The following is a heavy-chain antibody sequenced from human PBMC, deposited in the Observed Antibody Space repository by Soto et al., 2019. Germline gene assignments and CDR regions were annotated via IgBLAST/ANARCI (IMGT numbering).Heavy chain of an antibody. V-gene: IGHV5-51*01. Sequence: PGESLKISCKGSGYGFSIPWFAWLRQMPGKGLGWVGIIYPGNSNTIYSPSFQGQVTISADTALSTTYRRWDTLKPSDTAIYFCASDSHCDGGNCPMGGFDMWGQGTMVTVSS. J-gene: IGHJ3*02. CDR3: ASDSHCDGGNCPMGGFDM. CDR1: GYGFSIPW. D-gene: IGHD2-15*01. CDR2: IYPGNSNT.